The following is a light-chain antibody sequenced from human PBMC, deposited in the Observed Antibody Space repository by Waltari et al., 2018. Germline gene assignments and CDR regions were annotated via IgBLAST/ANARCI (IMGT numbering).Light chain of an antibody. CDR1: KLEYKN. CDR3: QVWDSTVI. CDR2: HAN. J-gene: IGLJ2*01. Sequence: SYELTQPPSVSVSPGQTASIPCPGDKLEYKNVWGYQQKPGQSPVLVISHANRRPSGMPGRFAGSNAGNTATLTISGTQAVDEADYYGQVWDSTVIFGGGTKLTVL. V-gene: IGLV3-1*01.